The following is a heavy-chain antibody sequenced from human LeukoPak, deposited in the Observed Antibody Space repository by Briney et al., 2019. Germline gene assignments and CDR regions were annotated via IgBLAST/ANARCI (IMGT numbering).Heavy chain of an antibody. CDR1: GYTFTSYD. Sequence: ASVKVSCKASGYTFTSYDINWVRQATGQGLEWMGWMNPNSGNTGYAQKFQGRVTMTRNTSISTAYMELSSLRSEDTAVYYCARGARLGYSRGWYFGSVYWGQGTLVTVSS. CDR2: MNPNSGNT. J-gene: IGHJ4*02. D-gene: IGHD6-19*01. CDR3: ARGARLGYSRGWYFGSVY. V-gene: IGHV1-8*01.